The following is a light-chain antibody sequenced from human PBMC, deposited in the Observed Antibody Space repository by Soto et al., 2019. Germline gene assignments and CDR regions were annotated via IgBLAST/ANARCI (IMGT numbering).Light chain of an antibody. CDR2: GAS. J-gene: IGKJ1*01. Sequence: ESVLTQSPGTLSLSPGEKATLSCRASQSVSSSYLAWYQQKPGQAPRLLIYGASSRATGIPDRFSGSGSGTKFPLTGSRMELEDFAVYYCKQLVSSSWTFGQGPKVEIK. CDR3: KQLVSSSWT. CDR1: QSVSSSY. V-gene: IGKV3-20*01.